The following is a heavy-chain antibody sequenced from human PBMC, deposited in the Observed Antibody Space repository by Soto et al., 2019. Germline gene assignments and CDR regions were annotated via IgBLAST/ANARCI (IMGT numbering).Heavy chain of an antibody. CDR2: ISYDGSNT. D-gene: IGHD1-26*01. Sequence: QVQLVESGGGVVQPGRSLRLSCVASGFTFSSYGMHWVRQAPGKGLEWVAIISYDGSNTYYADSVKARFTIYRDNSKNPLYLQMNSRRAEDTSVYYCAKEGGLSGSYYISSSYYFDYWGRGTLVTVSS. V-gene: IGHV3-30*18. J-gene: IGHJ4*02. CDR1: GFTFSSYG. CDR3: AKEGGLSGSYYISSSYYFDY.